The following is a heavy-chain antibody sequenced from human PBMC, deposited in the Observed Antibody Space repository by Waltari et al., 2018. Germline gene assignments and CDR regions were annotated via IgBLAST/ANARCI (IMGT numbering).Heavy chain of an antibody. J-gene: IGHJ3*02. CDR3: ARDQWFAFDI. Sequence: EVQLVESGGGLVQPGGSLRLSCAASGFTLSGYWMTWVRQAPGKGLEWVANIKKDGSEEYYVDSVRCRFTISRDNAKNSLYLQMNSLRPEDTAVYYCARDQWFAFDIWGQGTMVTVSS. D-gene: IGHD3-22*01. CDR1: GFTLSGYW. V-gene: IGHV3-7*01. CDR2: IKKDGSEE.